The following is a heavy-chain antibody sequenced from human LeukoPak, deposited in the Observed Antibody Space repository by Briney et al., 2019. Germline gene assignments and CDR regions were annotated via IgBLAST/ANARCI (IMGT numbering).Heavy chain of an antibody. CDR3: ARDWYHAFDF. D-gene: IGHD3-9*01. J-gene: IGHJ3*01. CDR1: GLTFSSYG. CDR2: IKSKTAGGTT. V-gene: IGHV3-15*07. Sequence: GGSLRLSCAASGLTFSSYGMYWVRQAPGKGLEWVGRIKSKTAGGTTDYAAPVKGRFTISRDDSKNMVYLQLNSLKTEDTGVYYCARDWYHAFDFWGQGTMVTVSS.